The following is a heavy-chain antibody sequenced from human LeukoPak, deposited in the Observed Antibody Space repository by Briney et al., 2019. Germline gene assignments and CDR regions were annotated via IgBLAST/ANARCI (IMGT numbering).Heavy chain of an antibody. CDR2: VNTEGTTT. V-gene: IGHV3-74*01. CDR1: GFPLNTYW. D-gene: IGHD2-21*01. J-gene: IGHJ4*02. CDR3: ARRGFVIRSLLLVGFHKEAYYFDY. Sequence: GGSLRLSCAASGFPLNTYWMHWVRQAPGKGLVWVSRVNTEGTTTEYADSVKGRFTISRDNAKNTLYLQMSSLRAEDTAVYFCARRGFVIRSLLLVGFHKEAYYFDYWGQGALVTVSS.